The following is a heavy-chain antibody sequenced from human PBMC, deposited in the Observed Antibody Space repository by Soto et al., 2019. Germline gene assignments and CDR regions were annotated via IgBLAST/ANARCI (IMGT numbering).Heavy chain of an antibody. Sequence: QVYLVQSGAEVRRPGASVKVSCTAFGYILTGYSLHWVRQAPGQGLEWMGWIDPNSGATNSAERFHGRASMTRDTSISAAYLELSSLRSDDTAVYYCALGYGSSPNMELRFGMDVWGQGTTISVSS. D-gene: IGHD5-18*01. V-gene: IGHV1-2*02. J-gene: IGHJ6*02. CDR3: ALGYGSSPNMELRFGMDV. CDR2: IDPNSGAT. CDR1: GYILTGYS.